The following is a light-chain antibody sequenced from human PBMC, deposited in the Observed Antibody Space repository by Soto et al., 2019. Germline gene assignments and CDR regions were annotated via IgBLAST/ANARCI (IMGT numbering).Light chain of an antibody. J-gene: IGKJ1*01. CDR3: QQFNSYPRT. CDR2: FAS. V-gene: IGKV1-9*01. Sequence: DIQLTQSPSFLSASEGDRVTIACRASQGIGNLLAWYQQKPGKGPKLLICFASTLQSGVPSRFTGSGSGTDFTLTISSLQPEDSGPYYCQQFNSYPRTFGQGTKVEIK. CDR1: QGIGNL.